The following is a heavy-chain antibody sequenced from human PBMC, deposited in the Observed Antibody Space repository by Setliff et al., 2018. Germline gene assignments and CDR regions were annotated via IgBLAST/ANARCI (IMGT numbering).Heavy chain of an antibody. CDR2: IYTSGGT. CDR3: ARGSYYDSSGYSPDFFDY. J-gene: IGHJ4*02. D-gene: IGHD3-22*01. CDR1: GDSMNDNH. Sequence: SETLSLTCTVSGDSMNDNHWTWMRQPPGKGLKWIGYIYTSGGTNYNPSLKSRVTMSLDTSKNQFSLNLYSVTAADTAVYYCARGSYYDSSGYSPDFFDYWGQGTLVTVSS. V-gene: IGHV4-4*09.